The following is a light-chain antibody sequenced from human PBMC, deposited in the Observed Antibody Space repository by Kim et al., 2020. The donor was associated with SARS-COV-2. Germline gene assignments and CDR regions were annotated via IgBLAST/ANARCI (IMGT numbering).Light chain of an antibody. CDR2: RNN. CDR1: SSNIESNT. V-gene: IGLV1-44*01. CDR3: AAWDDSLNGQGV. J-gene: IGLJ3*02. Sequence: QRVTIPCSGSSSNIESNTVNWYQRLPGTAPKLLIYRNNQRPSGVPGRFSGSKSGTSASRAISGLQSEDEADYYCAAWDDSLNGQGVFGGGTQLTVL.